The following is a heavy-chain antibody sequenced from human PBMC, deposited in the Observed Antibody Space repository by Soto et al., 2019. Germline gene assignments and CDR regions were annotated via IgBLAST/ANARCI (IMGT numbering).Heavy chain of an antibody. Sequence: SETLSLTCTVSGGSISSGGYYWSWIRQHPGKGLEWIGYIYYSGSTYYNPSLKSRVTISVDTSKNQFSLKLSSVTAADTAVYYCASTELDAGWFDPWGQGTLVTVSS. J-gene: IGHJ5*02. CDR2: IYYSGST. V-gene: IGHV4-31*03. CDR3: ASTELDAGWFDP. CDR1: GGSISSGGYY. D-gene: IGHD2-2*01.